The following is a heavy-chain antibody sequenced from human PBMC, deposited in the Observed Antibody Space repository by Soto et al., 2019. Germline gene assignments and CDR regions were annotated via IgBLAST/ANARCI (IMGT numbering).Heavy chain of an antibody. D-gene: IGHD3-10*01. J-gene: IGHJ3*02. V-gene: IGHV4-59*08. CDR2: IYYSGST. CDR1: GGSISSYY. CDR3: ARRYGSFFDI. Sequence: QVQLQESGPGQVKLSETLCLTCTVSGGSISSYYGSWIRQPPGKGLEWIGYIYYSGSTNYNPSLKSRVTISVDTSKNQFSLKLSSVTAADTAVYYCARRYGSFFDIWGQGTMVTVSS.